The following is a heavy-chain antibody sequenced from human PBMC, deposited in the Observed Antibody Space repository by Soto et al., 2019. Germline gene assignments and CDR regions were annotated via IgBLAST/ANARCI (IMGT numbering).Heavy chain of an antibody. Sequence: SETLSLTCTVSGGSISRYYWSWIRQPPGKGLEWIGYIYYTGSTTYNPSLKSRVTISVDTSKNQFSLKLNSVTAADTAVYYCAIWEDTILRVVLFDFWGQGTLVTVSS. D-gene: IGHD3-3*02. J-gene: IGHJ4*02. CDR3: AIWEDTILRVVLFDF. CDR1: GGSISRYY. CDR2: IYYTGST. V-gene: IGHV4-59*01.